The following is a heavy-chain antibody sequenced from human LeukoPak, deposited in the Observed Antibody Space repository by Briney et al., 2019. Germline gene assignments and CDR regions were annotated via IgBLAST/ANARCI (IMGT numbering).Heavy chain of an antibody. Sequence: GGSLRLSCAASGFTFSSYEMNWVRQAPGKGLEWVSAISASSDSTYYADSVKGRFTISRDNSKNTLYLQMNSLRAEDTAVYYCAKKTGNSAYYYIDYWGQGTLVTVSS. J-gene: IGHJ4*02. CDR3: AKKTGNSAYYYIDY. CDR1: GFTFSSYE. CDR2: ISASSDST. D-gene: IGHD3-22*01. V-gene: IGHV3-23*01.